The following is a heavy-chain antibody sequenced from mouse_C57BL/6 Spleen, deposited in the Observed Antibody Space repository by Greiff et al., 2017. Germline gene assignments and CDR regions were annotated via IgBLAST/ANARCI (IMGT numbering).Heavy chain of an antibody. D-gene: IGHD2-4*01. CDR3: ARVGDYDAFAY. CDR2: IYPGDGDT. V-gene: IGHV1-82*01. J-gene: IGHJ3*01. Sequence: QVQLKQSGPELVKPGASVKISCKASGYAFSSSWMNWVKQRPGKGLEWIGRIYPGDGDTNYNGKFNGKATLTADKSSSTAYMQLSSLTSEDSAVYFCARVGDYDAFAYWGQGTLVTVSA. CDR1: GYAFSSSW.